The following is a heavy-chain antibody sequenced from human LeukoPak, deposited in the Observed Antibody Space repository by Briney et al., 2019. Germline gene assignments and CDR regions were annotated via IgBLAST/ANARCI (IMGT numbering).Heavy chain of an antibody. Sequence: GGSLRLSCAASGFTFSSYSMNWVRQAPGKGLEWVSSISSSSSYIYYADSVKGRFTISRDNAKNSLYLQMNSLRAEDTAVYYCARGVMGYSSSWYDYWGRGTLVTVSS. J-gene: IGHJ4*02. V-gene: IGHV3-21*01. D-gene: IGHD6-13*01. CDR2: ISSSSSYI. CDR3: ARGVMGYSSSWYDY. CDR1: GFTFSSYS.